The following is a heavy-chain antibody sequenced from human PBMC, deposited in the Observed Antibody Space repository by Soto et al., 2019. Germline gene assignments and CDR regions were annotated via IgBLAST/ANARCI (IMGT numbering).Heavy chain of an antibody. CDR2: IIPYNDNT. D-gene: IGHD2-21*01. Sequence: GASVKVSCKASGYIFSDYGINWVRLAPGQGLEWMGWIIPYNDNTKYAENFQGRVTLTTDTSTNTVYMELRSLTPDDTGVYFFARKPYSHYYGMDVWGQGTSVTVSS. V-gene: IGHV1-18*01. J-gene: IGHJ6*02. CDR1: GYIFSDYG. CDR3: ARKPYSHYYGMDV.